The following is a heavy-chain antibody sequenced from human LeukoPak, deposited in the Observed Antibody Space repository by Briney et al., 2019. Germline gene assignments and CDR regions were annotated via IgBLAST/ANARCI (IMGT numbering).Heavy chain of an antibody. Sequence: PGGSLRLSCAASGFTFSTYNMNWVRQAPGKGLEWVSFISSSSNFIYYAASVKGRYTISRDNAKNSLYLQMNSLRAEDTAVYYCAKAPTDWGQGTLVTVSS. CDR3: AKAPTD. CDR1: GFTFSTYN. J-gene: IGHJ4*02. CDR2: ISSSSNFI. V-gene: IGHV3-21*01.